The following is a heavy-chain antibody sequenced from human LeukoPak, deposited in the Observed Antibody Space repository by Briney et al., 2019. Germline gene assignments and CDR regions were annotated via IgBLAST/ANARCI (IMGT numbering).Heavy chain of an antibody. V-gene: IGHV1-18*01. CDR2: ISAYNGNT. D-gene: IGHD3-10*01. CDR3: ATQRGKYYGSGSYDGMVGYYYYYYMDV. Sequence: ASVKVSCKASGYTFTSYGISWVRQAPGQGLEWMGWISAYNGNTNYAQKFQGRVTMTTDTSTSTAYMELRSLRSDDTAVYYCATQRGKYYGSGSYDGMVGYYYYYYMDVWGKGTTVTVSS. CDR1: GYTFTSYG. J-gene: IGHJ6*03.